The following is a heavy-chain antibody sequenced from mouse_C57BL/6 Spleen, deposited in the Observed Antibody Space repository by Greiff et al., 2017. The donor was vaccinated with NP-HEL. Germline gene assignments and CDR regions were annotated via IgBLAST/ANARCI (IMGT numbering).Heavy chain of an antibody. Sequence: EVKLVESGGDLVKPGGSLKLSCAASGFTFSSYGMSWVRQTPDKRLEWVATISSGGSYTYYPDRVKGRFTISRDTAKNTLSLQMSSLKSDDTAMYYCAHSTYVVVDYWCQGTSVTVSS. J-gene: IGHJ4*01. CDR3: AHSTYVVVDY. V-gene: IGHV5-6*01. CDR2: ISSGGSYT. D-gene: IGHD5-1*01. CDR1: GFTFSSYG.